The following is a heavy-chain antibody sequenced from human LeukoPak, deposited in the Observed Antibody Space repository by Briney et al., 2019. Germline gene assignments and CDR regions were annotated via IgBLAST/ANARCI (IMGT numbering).Heavy chain of an antibody. CDR1: GFTFGTYW. D-gene: IGHD3-10*01. CDR2: MKQDGSEE. J-gene: IGHJ6*02. CDR3: TRGGSGSYYNTYYNGLDA. Sequence: GGSLRLSCAASGFTFGTYWMHWVRQAPGKGLEWVANMKQDGSEEYYVDSVKGRFSISRDNTKNSLYLQMDSLRAEDTAVYFCTRGGSGSYYNTYYNGLDAWGQGTKVTVSS. V-gene: IGHV3-7*01.